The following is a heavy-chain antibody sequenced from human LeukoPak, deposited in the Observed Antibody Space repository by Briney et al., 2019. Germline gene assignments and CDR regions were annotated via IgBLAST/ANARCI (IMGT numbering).Heavy chain of an antibody. CDR3: ARVNAAAGTFDY. Sequence: GGSLRLSCAASGFTFSSYSMNWVRQAPGKGLEWVSSISSSSSYIYYADSVKGRFTISRDNAKNSLYLQMNSLRAEDTAVYYCARVNAAAGTFDYWGQGTLVTVSS. CDR1: GFTFSSYS. V-gene: IGHV3-21*01. J-gene: IGHJ4*02. CDR2: ISSSSSYI. D-gene: IGHD6-13*01.